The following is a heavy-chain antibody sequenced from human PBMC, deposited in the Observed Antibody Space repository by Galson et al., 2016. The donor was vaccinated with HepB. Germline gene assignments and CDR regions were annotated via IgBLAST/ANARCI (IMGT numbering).Heavy chain of an antibody. CDR2: ISTYNGYT. Sequence: SVKVSCKASGYSFTTYGISWVRQAPGQGLEWMGWISTYNGYTNYAQKLQGRVTMPTDTPTSTAYMELRSLRSDDTAVYYWARDGGDYGFDYWGQGTLVTVSS. J-gene: IGHJ4*02. V-gene: IGHV1-18*01. CDR1: GYSFTTYG. D-gene: IGHD4-17*01. CDR3: ARDGGDYGFDY.